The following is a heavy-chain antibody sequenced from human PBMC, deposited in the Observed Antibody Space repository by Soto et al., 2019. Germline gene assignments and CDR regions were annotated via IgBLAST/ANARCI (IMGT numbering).Heavy chain of an antibody. CDR2: ISGSGGGT. V-gene: IGHV3-23*01. CDR1: GFTFSSYA. J-gene: IGHJ4*02. D-gene: IGHD2-15*01. Sequence: EVQLLESGGALVQPGGSLRLSCAASGFTFSSYAMSWVRQAPGKGLEWVSLISGSGGGTYYADSVKGRFTISRDNSKYTLYLQMNSLRAEDTAVFYCAKHLSNGSPDYWGQGTLVTVSS. CDR3: AKHLSNGSPDY.